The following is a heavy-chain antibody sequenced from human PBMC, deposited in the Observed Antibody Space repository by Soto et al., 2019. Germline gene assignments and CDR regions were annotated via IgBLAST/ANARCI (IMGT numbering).Heavy chain of an antibody. CDR1: GFTFSDHY. V-gene: IGHV3-72*01. J-gene: IGHJ4*02. Sequence: GGSLRLSCAASGFTFSDHYMDWVRQAPGKGLEWVGRSRNKANSYTTEYAASVKGRFTISRDDSKNSLYLEMNSLKTEDTAVYYCASGGSGRFDFWGQGTLVTVSS. CDR2: SRNKANSYTT. D-gene: IGHD3-10*01. CDR3: ASGGSGRFDF.